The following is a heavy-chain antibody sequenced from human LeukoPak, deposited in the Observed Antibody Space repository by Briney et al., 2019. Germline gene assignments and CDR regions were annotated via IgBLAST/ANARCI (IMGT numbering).Heavy chain of an antibody. CDR2: ISYDGSNK. D-gene: IGHD3-16*01. Sequence: GGSLRLSCAASGFTFSSYGIHWVRQAPGKGLEWMAVISYDGSNKFYADSVKGRFTISRDNSKNTLYLQMNSLRAEDTAIYYCAKDGGRERGGSFDYWGQGTLVTVSS. CDR3: AKDGGRERGGSFDY. CDR1: GFTFSSYG. V-gene: IGHV3-30*18. J-gene: IGHJ4*02.